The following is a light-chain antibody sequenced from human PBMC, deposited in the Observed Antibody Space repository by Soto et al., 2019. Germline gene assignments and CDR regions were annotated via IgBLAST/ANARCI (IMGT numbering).Light chain of an antibody. CDR3: QHCDGHSCT. Sequence: DIQMTQSPSTLSASVGDGVTITCRASQSIGNWLAWYQQKPGKAPRLLMYDASTLASGLPTRFSGSGSGTKFTLTIRSLQPDDFATYYCQHCDGHSCTFGPGTKVDIK. CDR1: QSIGNW. CDR2: DAS. V-gene: IGKV1-5*01. J-gene: IGKJ1*01.